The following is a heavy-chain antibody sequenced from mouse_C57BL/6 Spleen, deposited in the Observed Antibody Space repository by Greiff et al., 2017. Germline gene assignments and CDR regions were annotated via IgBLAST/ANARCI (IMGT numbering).Heavy chain of an antibody. Sequence: EVKLVESGAELVKPGASVKLSCTASGFNIKDYYMHWVKQRTEQGLEWIGRIDPEDGETKYAPKFQGKATLTADTSANTAYLQLSSLTSEDTAVYYCARDSYGYDGFAYWGQGTLVTVSA. CDR3: ARDSYGYDGFAY. CDR1: GFNIKDYY. V-gene: IGHV14-2*01. J-gene: IGHJ3*01. CDR2: IDPEDGET. D-gene: IGHD2-2*01.